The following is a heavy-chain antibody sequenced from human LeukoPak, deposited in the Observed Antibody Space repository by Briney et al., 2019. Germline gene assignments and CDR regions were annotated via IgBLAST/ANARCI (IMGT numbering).Heavy chain of an antibody. Sequence: SETLSLTCAVYGGSFSGYYWSWIRQPPGKGLEWIGEINHSGSTNYNPSLKSRVTISVDTSKNQFSLQLNSVTPEDTAVYYCARVASSSWYVTGYYYYMDVWGKGTTVTISS. D-gene: IGHD6-13*01. V-gene: IGHV4-34*01. CDR3: ARVASSSWYVTGYYYYMDV. CDR2: INHSGST. CDR1: GGSFSGYY. J-gene: IGHJ6*03.